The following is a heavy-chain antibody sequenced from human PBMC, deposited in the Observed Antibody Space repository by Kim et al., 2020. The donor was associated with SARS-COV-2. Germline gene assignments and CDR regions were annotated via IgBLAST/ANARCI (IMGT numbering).Heavy chain of an antibody. CDR3: ARDSPVVPAATIYYYYGMDV. V-gene: IGHV1-2*02. CDR1: GYTFTGYY. J-gene: IGHJ6*02. D-gene: IGHD2-2*01. Sequence: ASVKVSCKASGYTFTGYYMHWVRQAPGQGLEWMGWINPNSGGTNYAQKFQGRVTMTRDTSISTAYMELSRLRSDDTAVYYCARDSPVVPAATIYYYYGMDVWGQGTTVTVSS. CDR2: INPNSGGT.